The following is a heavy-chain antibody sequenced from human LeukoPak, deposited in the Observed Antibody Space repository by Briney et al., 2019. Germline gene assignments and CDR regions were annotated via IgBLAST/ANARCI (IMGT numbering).Heavy chain of an antibody. V-gene: IGHV4-34*01. CDR2: INHGGST. Sequence: PAETLSLTCAVSGGSFSGYYWSWIRQPPGKGLEWVAEINHGGSTNYNPSPKSRVTITVDTSKHQFSLKLSSVTAADPAVYYCARGLIRHDYVWGSYRYSTLFDYWGQGTLVSVSS. CDR1: GGSFSGYY. D-gene: IGHD3-16*02. CDR3: ARGLIRHDYVWGSYRYSTLFDY. J-gene: IGHJ4*02.